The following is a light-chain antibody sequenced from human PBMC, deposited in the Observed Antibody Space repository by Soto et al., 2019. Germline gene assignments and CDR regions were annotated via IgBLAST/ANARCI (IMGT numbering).Light chain of an antibody. CDR2: DTS. Sequence: EIVVTQSPATLSVSPGERVTLSYRASQSVSSSLAWYQQRPGQAPRLLIYDTSTRAAGISARFSGSGSGTEFTLTISSLQSEDCAVYYCHQYIDWPPGTFGQGTAVEIK. CDR3: HQYIDWPPGT. J-gene: IGKJ1*01. CDR1: QSVSSS. V-gene: IGKV3-15*01.